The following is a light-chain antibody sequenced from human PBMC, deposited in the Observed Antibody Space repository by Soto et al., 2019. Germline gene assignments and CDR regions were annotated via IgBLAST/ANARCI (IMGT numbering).Light chain of an antibody. V-gene: IGKV3-15*01. CDR2: GAS. Sequence: MTQSPSTLSVSPGERATRSFRASQSVSSNLAWYQQKPGQAPRLLIYGASTRATGIPARFSGSGSETDFTLTISSLEPEDVGVYYCLHRMNWPLTFGQGTKVDIK. CDR1: QSVSSN. J-gene: IGKJ1*01. CDR3: LHRMNWPLT.